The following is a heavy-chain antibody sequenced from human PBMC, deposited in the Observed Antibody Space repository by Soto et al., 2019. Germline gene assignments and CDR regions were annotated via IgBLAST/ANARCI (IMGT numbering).Heavy chain of an antibody. Sequence: GGSLRLSCTASGFTFGDNAVSWFRQAPGKGLEWVAIMRSKTYGGTTEYAASVKGRFTISIDDSKTIAYLQMTSLRGEDTAVYFCARDPFSQYSPASSGFINWGPGTMVTVSS. CDR1: GFTFGDNA. CDR2: MRSKTYGGTT. V-gene: IGHV3-49*03. CDR3: ARDPFSQYSPASSGFIN. D-gene: IGHD3-22*01. J-gene: IGHJ4*02.